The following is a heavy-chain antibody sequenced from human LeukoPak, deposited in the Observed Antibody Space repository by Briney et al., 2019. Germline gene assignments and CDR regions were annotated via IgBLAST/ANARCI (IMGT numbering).Heavy chain of an antibody. Sequence: GESLKISCKGSGYSFTSYWIGWVRQMPGKGLEWMGIIYPGDSDTRYSPSFQGQVTISADKSISTAYLQWSSLEASDTAMYYCARRYCSSTSCTDLDYWGQGTLVTVSS. CDR2: IYPGDSDT. V-gene: IGHV5-51*01. CDR1: GYSFTSYW. CDR3: ARRYCSSTSCTDLDY. J-gene: IGHJ4*02. D-gene: IGHD2-2*01.